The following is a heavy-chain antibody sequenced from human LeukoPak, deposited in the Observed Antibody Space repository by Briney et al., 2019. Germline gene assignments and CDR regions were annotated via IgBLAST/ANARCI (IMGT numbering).Heavy chain of an antibody. CDR2: INHSGST. CDR3: ASIAARPLYYYYGMDV. V-gene: IGHV4-34*01. Sequence: SETLSLTCAVYGGSLSGYYWSWIRQPPGKGLEWIGEINHSGSTNYNPSLKSRVTISVDTSKNQFSLKLSSVTAADTAVYYCASIAARPLYYYYGMDVWGQGTTVTVSS. CDR1: GGSLSGYY. J-gene: IGHJ6*02. D-gene: IGHD6-6*01.